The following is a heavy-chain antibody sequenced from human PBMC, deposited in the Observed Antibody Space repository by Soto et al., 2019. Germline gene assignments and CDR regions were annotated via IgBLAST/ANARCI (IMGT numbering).Heavy chain of an antibody. CDR1: GGSISSFY. V-gene: IGHV4-59*01. Sequence: SETLSLTSTVSGGSISSFYWSWIRQPPGKGLEWIGYIYYSGSTNYNPSLKSRVTISVDTSKNQFSLKLSSVTAADTAVYYCARGVGADAFDIWGQGTMVTVSS. J-gene: IGHJ3*02. CDR2: IYYSGST. D-gene: IGHD1-26*01. CDR3: ARGVGADAFDI.